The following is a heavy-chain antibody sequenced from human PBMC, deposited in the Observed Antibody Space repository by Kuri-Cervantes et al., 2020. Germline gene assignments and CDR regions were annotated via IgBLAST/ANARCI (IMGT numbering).Heavy chain of an antibody. J-gene: IGHJ4*02. CDR1: GGSISSYY. Sequence: GSLRLSCTVSGGSISSYYWSWIRQPAGKGLEWIGRIYTSGSTNYNPSLKSRVTISVDKSKNQFSLKLSSVTAADTAVYFCTRHRYYYDSTGYYGYYFDYWGQGTLVTVSS. V-gene: IGHV4-4*07. D-gene: IGHD3-22*01. CDR3: TRHRYYYDSTGYYGYYFDY. CDR2: IYTSGST.